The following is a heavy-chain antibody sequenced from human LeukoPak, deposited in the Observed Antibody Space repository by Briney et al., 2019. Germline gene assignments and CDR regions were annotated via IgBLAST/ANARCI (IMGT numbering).Heavy chain of an antibody. Sequence: ASVKVSCKASGYTFSGYYMHWVRQAPGQGLEWMGWINPNSGGTNYAQKLQGRVTMTTDTSTSTAYMELRSLRSDDTAVYYCARVRYGDPEHYMDVWGKGTTVTVSS. J-gene: IGHJ6*03. V-gene: IGHV1-2*02. CDR2: INPNSGGT. CDR3: ARVRYGDPEHYMDV. D-gene: IGHD4-17*01. CDR1: GYTFSGYY.